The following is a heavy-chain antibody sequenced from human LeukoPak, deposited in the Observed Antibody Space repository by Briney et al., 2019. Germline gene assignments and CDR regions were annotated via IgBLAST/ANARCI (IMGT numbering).Heavy chain of an antibody. D-gene: IGHD3-10*02. Sequence: SETLSLTCTVSGGSISSGGYYWSWIRQHPGKGLEWIGYIYYSGSTYYNPSLKSRVTISVDTSKSQFSLKLNSVTAADTAAYSCAKYEEGTMLDYWGQGTLVTVSS. V-gene: IGHV4-31*03. J-gene: IGHJ4*02. CDR2: IYYSGST. CDR1: GGSISSGGYY. CDR3: AKYEEGTMLDY.